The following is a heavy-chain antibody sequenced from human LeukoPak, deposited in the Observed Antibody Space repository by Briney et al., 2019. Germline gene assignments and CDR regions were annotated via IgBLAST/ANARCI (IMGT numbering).Heavy chain of an antibody. CDR3: ARDYRYFDWLSAPHDY. CDR2: ISSSSSYI. CDR1: GFTFKTYT. Sequence: GGSLRLSCAASGFTFKTYTMHWVRQAPGKGLEWVSSISSSSSYIYYADSVKGRFTISRDNAKNSLYLQMNSLRAEDTAVYYCARDYRYFDWLSAPHDYWGQGTLITVSS. J-gene: IGHJ4*02. D-gene: IGHD3-9*01. V-gene: IGHV3-21*01.